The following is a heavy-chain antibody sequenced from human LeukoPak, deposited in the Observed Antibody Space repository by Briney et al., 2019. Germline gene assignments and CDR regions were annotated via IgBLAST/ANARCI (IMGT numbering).Heavy chain of an antibody. Sequence: GGSLRLSCAASGFTFSSYAMSWVRQAPGKGLEWVAVISYDGSNKYYADSVKGRFTISRDNSKNTLYLQMNSLRAEDTAVYYCARDLFPSWYWERYGMDVWGQGTTVTVSS. V-gene: IGHV3-30*04. CDR3: ARDLFPSWYWERYGMDV. J-gene: IGHJ6*02. D-gene: IGHD6-13*01. CDR2: ISYDGSNK. CDR1: GFTFSSYA.